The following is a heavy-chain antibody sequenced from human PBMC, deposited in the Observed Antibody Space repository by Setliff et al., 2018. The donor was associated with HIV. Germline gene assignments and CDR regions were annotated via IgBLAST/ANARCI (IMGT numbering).Heavy chain of an antibody. CDR1: GGSISRSGTY. D-gene: IGHD6-19*01. J-gene: IGHJ4*02. CDR3: EVAGQ. CDR2: IYYSGTT. Sequence: PSETLSLTCTVSGGSISRSGTYWSWIRQHPGKGPEWIGYIYYSGTTDYNPSLKSRVTISVDTSKNQFSLKLRSVTAADTAVYYCEVAGQWGQGTLVTVSS. V-gene: IGHV4-31*03.